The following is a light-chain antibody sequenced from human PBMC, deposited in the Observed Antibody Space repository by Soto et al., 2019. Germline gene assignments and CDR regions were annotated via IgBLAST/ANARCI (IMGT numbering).Light chain of an antibody. CDR1: QSVSSSY. CDR2: GAS. Sequence: EIVLTQSPGTLSLSPGERATLSCRASQSVSSSYLAWYQQKLGQAPRLLIYGASSRATGIPDRFSGSGSGTDFTLTISRLEPEDFVVYYCQQYGSLPWTFGQGTKVDIK. J-gene: IGKJ1*01. CDR3: QQYGSLPWT. V-gene: IGKV3-20*01.